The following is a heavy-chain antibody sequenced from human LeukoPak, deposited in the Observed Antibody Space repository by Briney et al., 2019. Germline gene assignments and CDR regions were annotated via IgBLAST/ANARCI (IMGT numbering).Heavy chain of an antibody. J-gene: IGHJ4*02. Sequence: SETLSLTCTVSGGSISSGSYYWSWIRQPAGKGLEWIGRIYTSGSTNYNPSLKSQVTISVDTSKNQFSLKLSSVTAADTAVYYCARHRPPYYDYVWGSYRRYYFDYWGQGTLVTVSS. CDR3: ARHRPPYYDYVWGSYRRYYFDY. V-gene: IGHV4-61*02. CDR1: GGSISSGSYY. CDR2: IYTSGST. D-gene: IGHD3-16*02.